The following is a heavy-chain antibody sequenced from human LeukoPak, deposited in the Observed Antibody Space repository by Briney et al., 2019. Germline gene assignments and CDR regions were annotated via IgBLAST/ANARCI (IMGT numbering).Heavy chain of an antibody. Sequence: SETLSLTCTVSGYSISSGYYWGWIRQPPGKGLEWIGEINHSGSTNYNPSLKSRVTISVDTSKNQFSLKLSSVTAADTAVYYCARSHRYYYYYYMDVWGKGTTVTVSS. CDR1: GYSISSGYY. J-gene: IGHJ6*03. V-gene: IGHV4-38-2*02. CDR3: ARSHRYYYYYYMDV. CDR2: INHSGST.